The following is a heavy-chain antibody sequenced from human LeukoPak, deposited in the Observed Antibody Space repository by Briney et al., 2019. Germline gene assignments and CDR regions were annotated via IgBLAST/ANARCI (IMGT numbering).Heavy chain of an antibody. CDR3: ARDRQWLVRHYYYYGMDV. CDR2: IKQDGSEK. CDR1: GFTFSSYS. D-gene: IGHD6-19*01. Sequence: PGGSLRLSCAASGFTFSSYSINWVRQAPGKGLEWVANIKQDGSEKYYVDSVKGRFTISRDNAKNSLYLQMNSLRAEDTAVYYCARDRQWLVRHYYYYGMDVWGQGTTVTVSS. J-gene: IGHJ6*02. V-gene: IGHV3-7*01.